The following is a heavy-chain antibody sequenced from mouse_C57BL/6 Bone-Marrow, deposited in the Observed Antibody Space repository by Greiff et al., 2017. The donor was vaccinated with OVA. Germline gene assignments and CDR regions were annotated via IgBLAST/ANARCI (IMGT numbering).Heavy chain of an antibody. Sequence: VQLQQSVAELVRPGASVKLSCTASGFTIKNTYMHWVKQRPEQGLEWIGRIDPATDNTKYAPKFQGKATMTADTSSNTAYLQLSSLSSEDTAVYCGARGNFGSSFYAMDYWGQGTSVTVSS. CDR2: IDPATDNT. CDR1: GFTIKNTY. D-gene: IGHD1-1*01. CDR3: ARGNFGSSFYAMDY. V-gene: IGHV14-3*01. J-gene: IGHJ4*01.